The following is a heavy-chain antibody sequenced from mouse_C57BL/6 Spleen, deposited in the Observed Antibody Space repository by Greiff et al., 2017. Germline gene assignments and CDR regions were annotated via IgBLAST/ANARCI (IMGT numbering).Heavy chain of an antibody. J-gene: IGHJ3*01. V-gene: IGHV1-7*01. Sequence: QVQLKQSGAELAKPGASVKLSCKASGYTFTSYWMHWVKQRPGQGLEWIGYINPSSGYTKYNQKFKDKATLTADKSSSTAYMQLSSLTYEDSAVYYCARMRRDYDYEGAWFAYWGQGTLVTVSA. CDR1: GYTFTSYW. CDR2: INPSSGYT. D-gene: IGHD2-4*01. CDR3: ARMRRDYDYEGAWFAY.